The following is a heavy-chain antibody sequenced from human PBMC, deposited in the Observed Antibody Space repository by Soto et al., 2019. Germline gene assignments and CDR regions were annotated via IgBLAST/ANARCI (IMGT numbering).Heavy chain of an antibody. Sequence: EVQLLESGGGLVQPGGSLRLSCVVSGFTFSNYAMSWVRKTPGKGLEWVSGITSDGSTTWYADFVEGRFTISRDNSKNTVYLQLNSPRCEDAAVYFCAKGGISGWPGGEEFWGQGTMVNVPS. J-gene: IGHJ4*02. CDR1: GFTFSNYA. CDR2: ITSDGSTT. D-gene: IGHD6-19*01. CDR3: AKGGISGWPGGEEF. V-gene: IGHV3-23*01.